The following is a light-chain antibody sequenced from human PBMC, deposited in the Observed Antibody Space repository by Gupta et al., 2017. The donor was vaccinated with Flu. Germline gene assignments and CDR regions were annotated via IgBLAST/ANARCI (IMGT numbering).Light chain of an antibody. CDR3: SSYTSSSVV. CDR2: EVS. J-gene: IGLJ2*01. CDR1: SSDVGGYNY. V-gene: IGLV2-14*01. Sequence: SALTQPASASGSPGQSITISCTGTSSDVGGYNYVSWYQQHPGNAPKLMIYEVSNRPSGGSNRFSGSKSGNTASLTISGLQAEDEADYYCSSYTSSSVVFGGGTKLTVL.